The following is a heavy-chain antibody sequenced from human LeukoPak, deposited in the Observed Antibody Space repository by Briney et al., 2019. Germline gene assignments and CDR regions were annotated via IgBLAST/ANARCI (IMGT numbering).Heavy chain of an antibody. CDR1: GGTFSSYA. D-gene: IGHD3-10*01. J-gene: IGHJ4*02. CDR3: ASEPMAPGRLYYFDY. V-gene: IGHV1-69*05. Sequence: GSSVKVSCKASGGTFSSYAISWVRQAPGQGLEWMGGIIPIFGTANYAQKFQGRVTITTDESTSTAYMELSSLRSEDTAVYYCASEPMAPGRLYYFDYWGQGTLVTVSS. CDR2: IIPIFGTA.